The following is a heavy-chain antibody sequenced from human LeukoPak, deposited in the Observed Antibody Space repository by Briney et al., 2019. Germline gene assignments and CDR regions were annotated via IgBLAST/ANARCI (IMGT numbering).Heavy chain of an antibody. CDR1: GGSFSGYY. D-gene: IGHD1-1*01. CDR2: INHSGST. J-gene: IGHJ5*02. CDR3: ARGLIKNWNPHNWFDP. Sequence: PSETLSLTCAVYGGSFSGYYWSWIRQPPGKGLEWIGEINHSGSTNYNPSLKSLVTISVDTSKNQFSLKLSSVTAADTAVYYCARGLIKNWNPHNWFDPWGQGTLVTVSS. V-gene: IGHV4-34*01.